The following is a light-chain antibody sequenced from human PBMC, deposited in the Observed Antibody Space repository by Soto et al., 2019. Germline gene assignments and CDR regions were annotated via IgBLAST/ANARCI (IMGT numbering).Light chain of an antibody. V-gene: IGLV2-14*01. J-gene: IGLJ1*01. CDR2: EVA. CDR1: SSDIGAYNF. Sequence: QSVLTQPASVSGSPGQSITISCTGTSSDIGAYNFVSWYQHHPGKAPKLLIYEVAYRPSGISNRFSGSKSANTASLAISGLQAEDEADYLCTSYRSATTPPYVFGSGTKVTVL. CDR3: TSYRSATTPPYV.